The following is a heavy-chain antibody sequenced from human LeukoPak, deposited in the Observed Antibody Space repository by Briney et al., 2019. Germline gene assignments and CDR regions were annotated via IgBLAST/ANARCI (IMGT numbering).Heavy chain of an antibody. D-gene: IGHD3-10*01. V-gene: IGHV3-7*01. J-gene: IGHJ4*02. CDR3: ARAPLVRGLIPSFDY. Sequence: PGGSLRLSCAASGFTFSSYWMSWVRQAPGEGLEWVAIIKEDGSENYYVDSAKGRFAISRDNAKNSLYLQISSLRAEDTAVYYCARAPLVRGLIPSFDYWGQGTLLTVSS. CDR1: GFTFSSYW. CDR2: IKEDGSEN.